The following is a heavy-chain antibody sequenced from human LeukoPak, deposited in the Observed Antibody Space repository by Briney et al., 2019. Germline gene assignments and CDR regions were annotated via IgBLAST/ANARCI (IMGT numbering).Heavy chain of an antibody. D-gene: IGHD3-22*01. CDR2: ISSSSSTI. CDR1: GFTFSSYS. V-gene: IGHV3-48*04. CDR3: ASHYHGSSVYFTFDY. J-gene: IGHJ4*02. Sequence: GGSLRLSCAASGFTFSSYSMNWVRQAPGKGLEWVSYISSSSSTIYYADSVKGRFTISRDNAKDSLYLQMHSLRAEDTAVYYCASHYHGSSVYFTFDYWGQGTLGNV.